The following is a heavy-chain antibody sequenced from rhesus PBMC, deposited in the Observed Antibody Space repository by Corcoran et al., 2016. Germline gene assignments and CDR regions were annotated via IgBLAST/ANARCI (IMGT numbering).Heavy chain of an antibody. V-gene: IGHV4S19*01. J-gene: IGHJ4*01. CDR2: IVGSSGST. D-gene: IGHD6-25*01. Sequence: QVQLQESGPGLVKPSETLSLTCAVSGGSISSSNWWRWIRQPPGKGLEWIGNIVGSSGSTYYNPSLKSRVTISKDTSKNQFSLKLSSVTAADTAVYYCRTAAATFDSWGQGILVTVSS. CDR1: GGSISSSNW. CDR3: RTAAATFDS.